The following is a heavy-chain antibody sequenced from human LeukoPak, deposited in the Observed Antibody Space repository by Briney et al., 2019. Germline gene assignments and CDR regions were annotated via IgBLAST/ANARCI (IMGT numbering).Heavy chain of an antibody. V-gene: IGHV4-59*01. D-gene: IGHD1-1*01. Sequence: SETLSLTCTVSGGSISSYYRSWIRQPPGKGLEWIGYIYYSGSTNYNPSLKSRVTISVDTSKNQFSLKLSSVTAADTAVYYCARFGTSGSFDYWGQGTLVTVSS. J-gene: IGHJ4*02. CDR2: IYYSGST. CDR3: ARFGTSGSFDY. CDR1: GGSISSYY.